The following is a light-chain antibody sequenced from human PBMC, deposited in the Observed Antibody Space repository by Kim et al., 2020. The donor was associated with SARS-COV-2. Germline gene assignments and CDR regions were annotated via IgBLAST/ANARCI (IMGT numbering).Light chain of an antibody. Sequence: DIQMTQSPSTLSASVGDRVTITCRASQSISVWLAWYQQKPGKAPSPLIYDASSLESGVPSRFSGSGSGTEFTLTISGLQPDDFATYYCQQYKSNPRTFGQGTKVDIK. CDR1: QSISVW. J-gene: IGKJ1*01. CDR3: QQYKSNPRT. V-gene: IGKV1-5*01. CDR2: DAS.